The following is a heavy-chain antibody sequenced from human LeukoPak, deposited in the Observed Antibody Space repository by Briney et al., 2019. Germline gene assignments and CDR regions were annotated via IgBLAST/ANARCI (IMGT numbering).Heavy chain of an antibody. D-gene: IGHD1-7*01. J-gene: IGHJ6*03. CDR2: ISHDGMNK. Sequence: PGGSLRLSCSASGFTFSKYDMHWVRQAPGKGLEWLAVISHDGMNKRYVDSVKGRFSVSRDNSKNTLYLQMNSLRAEDTAVYYCAKRRGLELLYYYYMDVWGKGTTVTVSS. CDR1: GFTFSKYD. CDR3: AKRRGLELLYYYYMDV. V-gene: IGHV3-30*18.